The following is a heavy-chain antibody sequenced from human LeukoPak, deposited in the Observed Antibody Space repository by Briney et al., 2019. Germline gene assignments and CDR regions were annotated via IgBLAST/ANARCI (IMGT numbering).Heavy chain of an antibody. J-gene: IGHJ4*02. CDR3: ANERYSGGQRFDY. CDR1: GITFSDHY. Sequence: KPGGSLRLSCAASGITFSDHYMSWIRQAPGKGLEWLSYISSGGDSIYYADSVKGRFTISRDNAKNSLYLQMNSLRAEDTAVYYCANERYSGGQRFDYWGQGTLVTVSS. V-gene: IGHV3-11*04. D-gene: IGHD2-15*01. CDR2: ISSGGDSI.